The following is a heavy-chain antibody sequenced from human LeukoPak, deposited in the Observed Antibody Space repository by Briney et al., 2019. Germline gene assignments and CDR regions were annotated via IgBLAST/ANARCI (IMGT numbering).Heavy chain of an antibody. D-gene: IGHD2-2*01. J-gene: IGHJ4*02. CDR1: GGTFSSYA. Sequence: SVKVSCKASGGTFSSYAISWVRQAPGQGLEWMGGIIPIFGTANYAQKFQGRVTMTEDTSTDTAYMELSSLRSEDMAVYYCATLGYCSSTSCSDFGYWGQGTLVTVSS. CDR2: IIPIFGTA. CDR3: ATLGYCSSTSCSDFGY. V-gene: IGHV1-69*06.